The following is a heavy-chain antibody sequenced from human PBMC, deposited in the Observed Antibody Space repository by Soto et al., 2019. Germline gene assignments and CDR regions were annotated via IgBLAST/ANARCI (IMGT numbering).Heavy chain of an antibody. V-gene: IGHV1-2*02. J-gene: IGHJ4*02. CDR3: ARDNGDRISAPDH. D-gene: IGHD4-17*01. CDR1: GDTFTGYY. Sequence: GASVKVSCKASGDTFTGYYMHWVRQAPGQRLEWMGWINPNNGNTNYAQKFQGRVTITRDTSVTTAYMELNSLRSEDTAVYYCARDNGDRISAPDHWGQGTLVNVSS. CDR2: INPNNGNT.